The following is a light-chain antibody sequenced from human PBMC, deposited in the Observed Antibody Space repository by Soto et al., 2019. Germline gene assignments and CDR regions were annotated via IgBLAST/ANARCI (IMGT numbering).Light chain of an antibody. CDR2: WSS. Sequence: DIVMTQSPDSLAVSLGERATINCKSSQSVLYRSNNKNYLAWFQHKPGQPPKLLIYWSSTRESGVPDRFSGSGSGTDFTLTISSLQAEDAAVYYCQQYYSSLSFGQGTKVEIK. V-gene: IGKV4-1*01. CDR1: QSVLYRSNNKNY. CDR3: QQYYSSLS. J-gene: IGKJ1*01.